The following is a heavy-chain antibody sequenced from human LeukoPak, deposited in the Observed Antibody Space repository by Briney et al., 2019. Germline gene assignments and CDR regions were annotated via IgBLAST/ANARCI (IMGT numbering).Heavy chain of an antibody. J-gene: IGHJ4*02. CDR3: ARVVTATYYFDY. CDR1: EVTFSRFN. Sequence: PGRSLRLSCTASEVTFSRFNMHWVRQAPGKGLEWVAFISFDGSDTNYADSVKGRFTVSRDNSNNTLYVQMNDLRPADTAVYYCARVVTATYYFDYWGQGTLVTVSS. D-gene: IGHD2-21*02. V-gene: IGHV3-30-3*01. CDR2: ISFDGSDT.